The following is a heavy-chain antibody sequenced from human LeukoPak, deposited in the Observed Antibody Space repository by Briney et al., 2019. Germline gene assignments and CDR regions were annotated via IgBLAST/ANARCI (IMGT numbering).Heavy chain of an antibody. CDR2: ISYDGSNK. V-gene: IGHV3-30*19. CDR1: GFTFSSYG. D-gene: IGHD3-22*01. CDR3: ARADDSSGYSRGVDY. Sequence: GGSLRLSCAASGFTFSSYGMHWVRQAPGKGLEWVAVISYDGSNKYYADSVKGRFTISRDNSKNTLYLQMNSLRAEDTAVYYCARADDSSGYSRGVDYWGQGTLVTVSS. J-gene: IGHJ4*02.